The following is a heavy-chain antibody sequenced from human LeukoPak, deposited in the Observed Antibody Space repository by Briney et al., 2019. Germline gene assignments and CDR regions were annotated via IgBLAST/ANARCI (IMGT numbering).Heavy chain of an antibody. CDR2: ISYSGST. Sequence: PSESLSLTCTVSGGSVSSYYWSWIRQPPGKGLEWIAYISYSGSTNYNPSLKSRVTISVDTSKNQLSLKLSSMTAADTAVYYCARQWLVSPLFDYWGQGTLVTVSS. CDR1: GGSVSSYY. CDR3: ARQWLVSPLFDY. D-gene: IGHD6-19*01. V-gene: IGHV4-59*08. J-gene: IGHJ4*02.